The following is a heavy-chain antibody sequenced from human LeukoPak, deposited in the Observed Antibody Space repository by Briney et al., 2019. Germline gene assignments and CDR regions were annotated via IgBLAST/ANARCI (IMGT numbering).Heavy chain of an antibody. V-gene: IGHV3-7*02. CDR3: AKASLESGAYGMDV. CDR1: GFTFSSHW. J-gene: IGHJ6*02. Sequence: GGSLRLSCAASGFTFSSHWMSWVRQAPGKGLEWVANIKQDGSEKYYVDSVKGRFTISRDNAKNSLYLQMNSLRAEDTAVYYCAKASLESGAYGMDVWGQGTTVTVSS. D-gene: IGHD3-3*01. CDR2: IKQDGSEK.